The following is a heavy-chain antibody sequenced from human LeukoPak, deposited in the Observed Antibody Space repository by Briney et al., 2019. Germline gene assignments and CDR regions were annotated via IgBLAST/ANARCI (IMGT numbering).Heavy chain of an antibody. D-gene: IGHD2-15*01. CDR1: GGSISSGGYY. CDR2: IYYSGST. V-gene: IGHV4-31*03. Sequence: PSETLSLTCTVSGGSISSGGYYWSWIRQHPGKGLEWNGYIYYSGSTYYNPSLKSRVTISVDTSKNQFSLKLSSVTAADTAVYYCARDRSVHDAFDIWGQGTMVTVSS. J-gene: IGHJ3*02. CDR3: ARDRSVHDAFDI.